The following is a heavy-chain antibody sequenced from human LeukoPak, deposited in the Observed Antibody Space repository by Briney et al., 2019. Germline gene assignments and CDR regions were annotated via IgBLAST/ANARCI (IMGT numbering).Heavy chain of an antibody. J-gene: IGHJ4*02. V-gene: IGHV1-18*04. CDR2: ISGYNGNT. D-gene: IGHD6-19*01. Sequence: ASVKVSCKASGYTFTNNGISWVRQAPGQGLEWMGWISGYNGNTDYAQKFQGRVTMTTDTSTSTAYMELRSLRSDDTAVYYCARVRQWLVPSFDYWGQGTLVTVSS. CDR3: ARVRQWLVPSFDY. CDR1: GYTFTNNG.